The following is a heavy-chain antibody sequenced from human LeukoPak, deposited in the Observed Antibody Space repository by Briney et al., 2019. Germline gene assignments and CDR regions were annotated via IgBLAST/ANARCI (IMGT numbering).Heavy chain of an antibody. J-gene: IGHJ3*02. Sequence: SQTLSLTCTVSGGSISSGSYYWSWIRQPAGKGLEWIGRIYTSGSTNYNPSLKSRVTISVDTSKNQFSLKLSSVTAADTAVYYCAREASSRQGGDAFDIWGQGTMVTVSS. CDR1: GGSISSGSYY. D-gene: IGHD6-19*01. CDR3: AREASSRQGGDAFDI. CDR2: IYTSGST. V-gene: IGHV4-61*02.